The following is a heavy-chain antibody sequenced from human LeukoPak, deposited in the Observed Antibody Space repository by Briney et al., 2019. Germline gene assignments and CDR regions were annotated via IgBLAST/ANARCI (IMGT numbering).Heavy chain of an antibody. V-gene: IGHV3-48*04. D-gene: IGHD3-22*01. CDR2: ISLSGSPI. CDR3: AKDRDTYYYDSSGYLDY. CDR1: GFNFDKYN. Sequence: GGSLRLSCAASGFNFDKYNMNWVRQAPGKGLEWISYISLSGSPIYYADSVKGRFTISRDNAKNSLYLQMNSLRAEDTAVYYCAKDRDTYYYDSSGYLDYWGQGTLVTVSS. J-gene: IGHJ4*02.